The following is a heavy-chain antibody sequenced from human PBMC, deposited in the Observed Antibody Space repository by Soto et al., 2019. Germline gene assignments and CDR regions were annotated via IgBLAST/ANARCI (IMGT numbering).Heavy chain of an antibody. V-gene: IGHV4-30-2*01. J-gene: IGHJ3*02. CDR3: ARVGATVDAFDI. Sequence: SETLSLTCAVSGGSISSGGYSWSWIRQPPGKGLEWIGYIYHSGSTYYNPSLKSRATISVDRSKNQFSLKLSSVTAADTAVYYCARVGATVDAFDIWGQGTMVTVSS. CDR1: GGSISSGGYS. D-gene: IGHD4-17*01. CDR2: IYHSGST.